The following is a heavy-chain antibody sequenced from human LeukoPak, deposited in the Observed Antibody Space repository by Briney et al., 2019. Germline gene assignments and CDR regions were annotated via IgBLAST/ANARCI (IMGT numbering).Heavy chain of an antibody. V-gene: IGHV4-59*01. CDR2: IYSSGST. CDR1: GGSINSYY. J-gene: IGHJ5*02. Sequence: SETLSLTCTVSGGSINSYYWSWIRQPPGKGPEWIGYIYSSGSTNYNPSLKSRVTISLDTSNNNFSLKLSSVTAADTAVYFCARRISGTYGHWLDPWGQGILVTVSS. D-gene: IGHD3-10*01. CDR3: ARRISGTYGHWLDP.